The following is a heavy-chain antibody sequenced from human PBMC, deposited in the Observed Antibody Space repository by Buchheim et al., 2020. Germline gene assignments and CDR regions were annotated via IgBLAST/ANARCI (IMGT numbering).Heavy chain of an antibody. D-gene: IGHD3-22*01. CDR2: IYSGGST. CDR3: ARRDSSRGMDV. V-gene: IGHV3-66*02. CDR1: GFTFSSCW. Sequence: EVQLVESGGGSVQPGGSLRLSCAASGFTFSSCWMHWVRQAPGKGLVWVSVIYSGGSTYYADSVKGRFTISRDNSKNTLYLQMNSLRAEDTAVYYCARRDSSRGMDVWGQGTT. J-gene: IGHJ6*02.